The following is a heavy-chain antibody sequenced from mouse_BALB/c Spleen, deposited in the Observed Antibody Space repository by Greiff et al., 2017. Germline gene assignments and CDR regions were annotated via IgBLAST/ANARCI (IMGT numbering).Heavy chain of an antibody. D-gene: IGHD3-2*01. CDR1: GFTFSNYW. CDR3: TSTARATDYAMDY. V-gene: IGHV6-6*02. CDR2: IRLKSNNYAT. Sequence: EVKLVESGGGLVQPGGSMKLSCVASGFTFSNYWMNWVRQSPEKGLEWVAEIRLKSNNYATHYAESVKGRFTISRDDSKSSVYLQMNNLRAEDTGIYYCTSTARATDYAMDYWGQGTSVTVSS. J-gene: IGHJ4*01.